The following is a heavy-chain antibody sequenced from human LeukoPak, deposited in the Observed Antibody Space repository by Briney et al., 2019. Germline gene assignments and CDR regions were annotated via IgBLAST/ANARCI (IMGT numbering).Heavy chain of an antibody. CDR2: IGGSGSYT. V-gene: IGHV3-23*01. CDR3: ASQGFTIFGVAPPPFDY. D-gene: IGHD3-3*01. CDR1: GFTFSTYA. J-gene: IGHJ4*02. Sequence: GGSLRLSCAASGFTFSTYAMIWVRQAPGKGLEWVSVIGGSGSYTYYADSVKGRFTISRDNSKNTLYLQMNSLRAEDTAVYYCASQGFTIFGVAPPPFDYWGQGTLVTVSS.